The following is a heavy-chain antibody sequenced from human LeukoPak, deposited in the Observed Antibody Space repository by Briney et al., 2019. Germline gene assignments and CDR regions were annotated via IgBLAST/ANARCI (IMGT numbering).Heavy chain of an antibody. J-gene: IGHJ5*02. CDR3: ARDLVLWFGENFNWFDP. V-gene: IGHV1-46*01. CDR2: INPSGGST. D-gene: IGHD3-10*01. Sequence: GASVKVSCKASGYTFTSYYMHWVRQAPGQGLEWMGIINPSGGSTSYAQKFQGRVTMTRDMSTSTVYMELSSLRSEDTAVYYCARDLVLWFGENFNWFDPWGQGTLVTVSS. CDR1: GYTFTSYY.